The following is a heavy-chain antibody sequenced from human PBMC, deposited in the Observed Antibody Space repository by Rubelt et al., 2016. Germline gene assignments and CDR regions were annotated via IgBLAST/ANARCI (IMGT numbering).Heavy chain of an antibody. J-gene: IGHJ4*02. Sequence: QLQLQLSGPRLVKPSETLSLTCTVSGGSISSTAYYWGWVRQPPGKGLEWIGSIYSGWGADRNPSLKSRVTISVDPSNHQFALKLGSVTAADTAVYYCASSSYSSSWGYFDSWGQGSLVTVSS. V-gene: IGHV4-39*01. CDR3: ASSSYSSSWGYFDS. CDR2: IYSGWGA. D-gene: IGHD6-13*01. CDR1: GGSISSTAYY.